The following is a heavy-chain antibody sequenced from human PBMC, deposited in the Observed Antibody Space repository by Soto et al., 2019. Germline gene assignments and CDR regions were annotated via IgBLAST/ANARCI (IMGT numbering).Heavy chain of an antibody. CDR3: ARDEGGKTGRGHYYYGMDV. J-gene: IGHJ6*02. CDR1: GFTFSSYS. Sequence: GGSLRLSCAASGFTFSSYSLNWVRQAPGKGLEWVSSISSSSNYIYYADSVKGRFTITRDNAKNSLYLETNSLRAVDTAVYYCARDEGGKTGRGHYYYGMDVWGQGTTVTV. D-gene: IGHD3-10*01. V-gene: IGHV3-21*01. CDR2: ISSSSNYI.